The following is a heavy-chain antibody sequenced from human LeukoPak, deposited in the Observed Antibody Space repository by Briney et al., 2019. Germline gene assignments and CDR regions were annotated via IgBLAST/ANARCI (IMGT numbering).Heavy chain of an antibody. CDR2: ISGSGGST. Sequence: GGSLRLSCAASGFTFSSYAMSWVRQAPGKGLEWVSAISGSGGSTYYADSVKGRFTISRDNAKNSLYLQMNSLRAEDTAVYYCAKGHVDTDAFDIWGQGTMVTVSS. J-gene: IGHJ3*02. CDR3: AKGHVDTDAFDI. CDR1: GFTFSSYA. D-gene: IGHD5-18*01. V-gene: IGHV3-23*01.